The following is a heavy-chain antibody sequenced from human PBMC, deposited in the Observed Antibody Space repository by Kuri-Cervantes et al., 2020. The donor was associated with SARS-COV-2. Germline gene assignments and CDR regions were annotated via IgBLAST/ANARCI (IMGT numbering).Heavy chain of an antibody. CDR1: GFTVSSNY. CDR2: IYSGGST. V-gene: IGHV3-53*01. Sequence: ETLSLTCAASGFTVSSNYMSWVRQAPGKGLEWVSVIYSGGSTYYADSVKDRFTISRDNSKNTLYLQMNSLRAEDAAVYYCASGDSTSSWNGYYYYGMDVWGQGTTVTVSS. CDR3: ASGDSTSSWNGYYYYGMDV. D-gene: IGHD6-6*01. J-gene: IGHJ6*02.